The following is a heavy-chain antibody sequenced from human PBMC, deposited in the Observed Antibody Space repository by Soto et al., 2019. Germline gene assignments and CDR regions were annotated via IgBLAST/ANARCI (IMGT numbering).Heavy chain of an antibody. V-gene: IGHV3-9*01. CDR1: GFTFGDYA. CDR3: AKANGGYSYGSFAH. Sequence: EVQLVESGGGLVQPGRSLRLSCAASGFTFGDYAMHWARQAPGKGLEWVSGISWNSGSIAYADSVKGRFTIPRDNAKNSLYLQMNSLRPEDTALYYCAKANGGYSYGSFAHWGQGTLVTVSS. CDR2: ISWNSGSI. D-gene: IGHD5-18*01. J-gene: IGHJ4*02.